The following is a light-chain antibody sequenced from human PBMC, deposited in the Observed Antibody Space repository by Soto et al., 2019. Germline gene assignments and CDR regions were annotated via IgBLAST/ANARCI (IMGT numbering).Light chain of an antibody. CDR2: DVT. J-gene: IGLJ2*01. Sequence: QSVLTQPPSASGSPGQSVTISCTGTSSDVGGYNYVSWYQQHPGKAPKLMIYDVTKRPSGVPDRFSGSKSSNTASLTVSGLQAEDEADYYCSSYAGTNNVVFGGGTKLTVL. V-gene: IGLV2-8*01. CDR1: SSDVGGYNY. CDR3: SSYAGTNNVV.